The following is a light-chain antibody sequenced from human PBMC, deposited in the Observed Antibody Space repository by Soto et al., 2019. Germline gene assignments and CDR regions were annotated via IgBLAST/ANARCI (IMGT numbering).Light chain of an antibody. CDR2: EVS. V-gene: IGLV2-23*02. Sequence: QSALTQPASVSGSPGQPITISCTGTSSDVGSYNLVSWYQQHPGKAPKLMIYEVSKRPSGVSNRFSGSKSGNTASLTISGLQAEDEADYYCCSYAGSSTLYVFGTGTKLTVL. J-gene: IGLJ1*01. CDR1: SSDVGSYNL. CDR3: CSYAGSSTLYV.